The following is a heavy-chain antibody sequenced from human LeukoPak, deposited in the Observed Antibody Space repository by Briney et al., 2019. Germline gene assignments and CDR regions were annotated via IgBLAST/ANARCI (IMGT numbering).Heavy chain of an antibody. CDR2: IKNKDDGGTS. J-gene: IGHJ3*02. Sequence: GGSLRLSCAASGFAFNYAWMSWVRQAPGKGLQWVGRIKNKDDGGTSDYAAPVKGRFMIFRDDSKNTVYLQMNSLKTEDTAVYYCTTDVAMLTFGGVIIPTDGIDIWGRGTMVTVSS. V-gene: IGHV3-15*01. D-gene: IGHD3-16*02. CDR3: TTDVAMLTFGGVIIPTDGIDI. CDR1: GFAFNYAW.